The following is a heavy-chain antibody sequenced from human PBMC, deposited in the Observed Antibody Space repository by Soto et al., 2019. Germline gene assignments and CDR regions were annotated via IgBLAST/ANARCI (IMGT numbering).Heavy chain of an antibody. CDR3: ARGLTPSGYDYLDY. J-gene: IGHJ4*02. CDR2: MNPNSGNT. D-gene: IGHD5-12*01. V-gene: IGHV1-8*01. Sequence: GASVKVSCKASGYTFTSYDINWVRQATGQGLEWMGWMNPNSGNTGYAQKFQGRVTMTRNTSISTAYMELSSLRSEDTAVYYCARGLTPSGYDYLDYWGQGTLVTVSS. CDR1: GYTFTSYD.